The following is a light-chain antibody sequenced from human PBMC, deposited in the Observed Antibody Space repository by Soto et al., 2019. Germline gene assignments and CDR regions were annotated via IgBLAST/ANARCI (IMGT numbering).Light chain of an antibody. J-gene: IGKJ2*01. Sequence: EIVLTQSPGALSLSPGERATLSCRASQSVSSSYLAWYQHKPGQAPRLLIYGASTRATGIPARFSGSGSGTEFTLTISSLQSEDFAVYYCQQYNNWPQTFGQGTKLEIK. CDR1: QSVSSSY. CDR2: GAS. V-gene: IGKV3-15*01. CDR3: QQYNNWPQT.